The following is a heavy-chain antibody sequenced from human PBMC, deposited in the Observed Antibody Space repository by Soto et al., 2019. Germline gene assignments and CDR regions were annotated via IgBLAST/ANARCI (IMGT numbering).Heavy chain of an antibody. J-gene: IGHJ4*02. CDR1: GFTFDDYA. Sequence: PGGSLRLSCAASGFTFDDYAMHWVRQAPGKGLEWVSGITWNSGSIGYADSVKGRFTISRDNAKNSLYLQMNSLRAEDTAVYYCARYYDFWSGHPDYFDYWGQGTLVTVSS. D-gene: IGHD3-3*01. CDR3: ARYYDFWSGHPDYFDY. CDR2: ITWNSGSI. V-gene: IGHV3-9*01.